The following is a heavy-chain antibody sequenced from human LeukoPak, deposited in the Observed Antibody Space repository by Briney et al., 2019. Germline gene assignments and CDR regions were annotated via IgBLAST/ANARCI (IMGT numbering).Heavy chain of an antibody. V-gene: IGHV3-15*04. J-gene: IGHJ4*02. Sequence: PGGSLRLSCAASGFTFSNAWMSWVRQAPGKGLEWVGRIESKTDGGTTDYAAPVKGRFTISRDDSKNTLYLQMNSLKTEDTAVYYCTTEPVGGLNYWGQGTLVTVSS. CDR3: TTEPVGGLNY. CDR1: GFTFSNAW. D-gene: IGHD1-26*01. CDR2: IESKTDGGTT.